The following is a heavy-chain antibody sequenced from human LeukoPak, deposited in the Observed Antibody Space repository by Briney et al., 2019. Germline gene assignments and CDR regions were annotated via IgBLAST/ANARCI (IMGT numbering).Heavy chain of an antibody. D-gene: IGHD1-1*01. CDR1: GGSINSYN. J-gene: IGHJ6*02. Sequence: PSETLSLTCTVSGGSINSYNWNWIRQVAGKELEWIGRIFTSGTTNYKPSLKSRVTMSLDTSKNQFSLTLTSVTAADTALYYCARGVLDGKRMDVWGQGTTVTVSS. V-gene: IGHV4-4*07. CDR3: ARGVLDGKRMDV. CDR2: IFTSGTT.